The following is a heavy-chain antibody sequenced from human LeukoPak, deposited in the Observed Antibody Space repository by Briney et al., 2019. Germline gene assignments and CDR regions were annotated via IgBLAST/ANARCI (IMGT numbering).Heavy chain of an antibody. CDR1: GFTFSTYW. D-gene: IGHD2-15*01. V-gene: IGHV3-7*01. CDR2: IKKDGSEK. Sequence: PGGSLRLSSAASGFTFSTYWMSWVRQAPGKGPEWVANIKKDGSEKYYVDSVKGRFTISRDNAKKSLYLQMNSLRSEHTAVYYCANVGLYCSGTNCYEWDFEYWGQGTLVTVSS. CDR3: ANVGLYCSGTNCYEWDFEY. J-gene: IGHJ4*02.